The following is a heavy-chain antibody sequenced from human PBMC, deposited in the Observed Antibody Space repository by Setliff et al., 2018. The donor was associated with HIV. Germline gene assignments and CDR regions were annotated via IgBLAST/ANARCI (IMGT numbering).Heavy chain of an antibody. CDR3: TTGTGWELLGAFDI. CDR2: IKSKTDGGTT. CDR1: GFTFVNAW. Sequence: GESLKISGAASGFTFVNAWMTWVRQAPGKGLEWVGRIKSKTDGGTTDYAAPVKGRFTISRDDCTLYLQMNSLKTEDTGVYFCTTGTGWELLGAFDIWGQGTMVT. D-gene: IGHD1-26*01. V-gene: IGHV3-15*01. J-gene: IGHJ3*02.